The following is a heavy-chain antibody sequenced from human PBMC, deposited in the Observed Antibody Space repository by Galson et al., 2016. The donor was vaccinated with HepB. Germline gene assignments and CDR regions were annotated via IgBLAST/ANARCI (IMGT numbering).Heavy chain of an antibody. D-gene: IGHD6-13*01. J-gene: IGHJ5*02. V-gene: IGHV3-64D*06. CDR3: ARAVGYRSDWYGWLDP. CDR2: INSHGDST. Sequence: SLRLSCAASGFIFSSFAMHWVRQAPGKGLEYVSAINSHGDSTNYADSVRGRFTISRDNSKNTVYLQMTSLRPEDTAVYYCARAVGYRSDWYGWLDPWGQGTLFTVSS. CDR1: GFIFSSFA.